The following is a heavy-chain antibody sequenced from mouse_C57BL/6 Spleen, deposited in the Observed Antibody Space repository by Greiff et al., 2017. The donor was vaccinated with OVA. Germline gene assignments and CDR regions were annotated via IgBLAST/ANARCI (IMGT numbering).Heavy chain of an antibody. CDR2: INPGSGGT. Sequence: QVQLQQSGAELVRPGTSVKVSCKASGYAFTNYLIEWVKQRPGQGLEWIGVINPGSGGTNYNEKFKGKATLTADKSSSTAYMQLSSLTSEDSAVYFCARSTMITHFDYWGQGTTLTVSS. V-gene: IGHV1-54*01. D-gene: IGHD2-4*01. J-gene: IGHJ2*01. CDR3: ARSTMITHFDY. CDR1: GYAFTNYL.